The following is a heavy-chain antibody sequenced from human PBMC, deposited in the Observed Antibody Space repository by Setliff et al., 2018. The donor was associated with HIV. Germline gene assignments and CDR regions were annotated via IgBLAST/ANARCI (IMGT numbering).Heavy chain of an antibody. CDR3: ARDWAAPYYYGMDV. D-gene: IGHD3-16*01. Sequence: ASETLFLTCTVSGGSIRSSSTYYWGWIRQPPGEGLEWIGSIYYSGSTYYSPSLRSRVTISVDTSKNQLSLKLSSVTAADTAVYYCARDWAAPYYYGMDVWGPGTTVTVSS. CDR2: IYYSGST. V-gene: IGHV4-39*07. J-gene: IGHJ6*02. CDR1: GGSIRSSSTYY.